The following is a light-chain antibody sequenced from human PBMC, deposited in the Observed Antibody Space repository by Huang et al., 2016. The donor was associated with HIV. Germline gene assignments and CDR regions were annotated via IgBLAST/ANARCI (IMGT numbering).Light chain of an antibody. CDR1: QDISSY. J-gene: IGKJ4*01. V-gene: IGKV1-9*01. CDR3: RQLYSYPF. Sequence: IQLTQSPASLSASVGDRVTITCRASQDISSYVAWYQQKPGKAPKLLIDGASTLQSGVPSRFSGSGYGTDYTLTISSLQPEDFATYYCRQLYSYPFFGGGTKVEIK. CDR2: GAS.